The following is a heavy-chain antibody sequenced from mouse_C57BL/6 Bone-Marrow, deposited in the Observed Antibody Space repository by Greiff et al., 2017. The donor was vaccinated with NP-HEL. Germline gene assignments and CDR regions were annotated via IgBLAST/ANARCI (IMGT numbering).Heavy chain of an antibody. D-gene: IGHD3-2*02. J-gene: IGHJ3*01. CDR3: ARGGSGPFAY. CDR1: GYTFTDYY. CDR2: INPNNGGT. Sequence: VQLKQSGPELVKPGASVKISCKASGYTFTDYYMNWVKQSHGKSLEWIGDINPNNGGTSYNQKFKGKATLTVDKSSSTAYMELRSLTSEDSAVYYCARGGSGPFAYWGQGTLVTVSA. V-gene: IGHV1-26*01.